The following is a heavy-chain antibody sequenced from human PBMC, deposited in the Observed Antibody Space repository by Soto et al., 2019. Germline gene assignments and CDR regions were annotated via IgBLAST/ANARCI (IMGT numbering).Heavy chain of an antibody. J-gene: IGHJ4*02. CDR3: APPPPHYEVWSGPHFDS. CDR2: IYPGDSDT. V-gene: IGHV5-51*01. Sequence: GESLKISCKGSGYSFTSYWICWVRQMPVKGLEWMGIIYPGDSDTRYSPSFQGQVTISADKSIRTAYLQWSSLKASDTAMYYCAPPPPHYEVWSGPHFDSWGPGTLVTVSS. CDR1: GYSFTSYW. D-gene: IGHD3-3*01.